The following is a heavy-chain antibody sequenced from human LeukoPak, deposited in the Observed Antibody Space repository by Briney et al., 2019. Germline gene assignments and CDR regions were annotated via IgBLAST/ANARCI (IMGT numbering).Heavy chain of an antibody. D-gene: IGHD3-22*01. CDR3: ARSPSSGYYYYYYMDV. CDR1: GGTFSSYA. Sequence: RASVKVSCKASGGTFSSYAISWVRQAPGQGLEWMGGIIPIFGTANYAQKFQGRVTITTDESTSTAYMELSSLRSEDTAVYYCARSPSSGYYYYYYMDVWAKGPRSPSP. V-gene: IGHV1-69*05. J-gene: IGHJ6*03. CDR2: IIPIFGTA.